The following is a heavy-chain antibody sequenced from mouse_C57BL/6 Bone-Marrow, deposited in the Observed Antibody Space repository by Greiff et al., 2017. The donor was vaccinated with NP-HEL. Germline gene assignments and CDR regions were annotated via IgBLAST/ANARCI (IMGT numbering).Heavy chain of an antibody. CDR2: IHPSDSDT. CDR3: AIHDGYPWFAY. CDR1: GYTFTSYW. V-gene: IGHV1-74*01. J-gene: IGHJ3*01. D-gene: IGHD2-3*01. Sequence: QVQLKQPGAELVKPGASVKVSCKASGYTFTSYWMHWVKQRPGQGLEWIGRIHPSDSDTNYNQKFKGKATLTVDKSSSTAYMQLSSLTSEDSAVYYCAIHDGYPWFAYWGQGTLVTVSA.